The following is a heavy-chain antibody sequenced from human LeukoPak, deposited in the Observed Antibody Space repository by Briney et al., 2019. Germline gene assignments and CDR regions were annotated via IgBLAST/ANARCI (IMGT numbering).Heavy chain of an antibody. Sequence: GGSLRPSCAASGFTFSSYGMHWVRQAPGKGLEWVAFIRYDGSNKYYADSVKGRFTISRDNSKNTLYLQMNSLRAEDTAVYYCAKDLFQGAAAGPDYWGQGTLVTVSS. CDR3: AKDLFQGAAAGPDY. CDR2: IRYDGSNK. J-gene: IGHJ4*02. CDR1: GFTFSSYG. V-gene: IGHV3-30*02. D-gene: IGHD6-13*01.